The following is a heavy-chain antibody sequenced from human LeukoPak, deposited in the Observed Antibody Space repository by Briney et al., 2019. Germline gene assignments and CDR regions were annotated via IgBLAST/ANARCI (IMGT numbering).Heavy chain of an antibody. CDR1: GFTFSSYA. CDR2: ISGGGGST. V-gene: IGHV3-23*01. J-gene: IGHJ6*02. Sequence: GGSLRLSCAASGFTFSSYAMSWVRQAPGKGLEWVSAISGGGGSTYYADSVKGRFTISRDNSKNTLYLQMSSLRAEDTAVYYCAKDREAYYDFWSGCHPALDVWGQGTTVTVSS. CDR3: AKDREAYYDFWSGCHPALDV. D-gene: IGHD3-3*01.